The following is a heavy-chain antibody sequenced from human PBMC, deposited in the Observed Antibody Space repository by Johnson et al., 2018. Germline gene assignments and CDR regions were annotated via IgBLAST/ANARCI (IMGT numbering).Heavy chain of an antibody. Sequence: QVQLVQSGGGVVQXGRSXRLXCAASGFTSGFTFSSYSMHWVRQAPGKGLEWMAVISYDGVNEYYADSVKGRLTISRDNSKNTLYLQIHSLTSEDTAVYYCARATLSALTTWGVIDYWGQGTLVTVSS. CDR2: ISYDGVNE. D-gene: IGHD3-10*01. CDR1: GFTFSSYS. V-gene: IGHV3-30*04. CDR3: ARATLSALTTWGVIDY. J-gene: IGHJ4*02.